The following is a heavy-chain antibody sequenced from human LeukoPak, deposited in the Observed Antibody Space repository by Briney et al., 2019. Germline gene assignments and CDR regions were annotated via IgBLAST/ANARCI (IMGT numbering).Heavy chain of an antibody. CDR3: VKEGDYGYYFDY. CDR1: GFTFSSYA. D-gene: IGHD3-16*01. CDR2: ISSNGGST. Sequence: GGSLKLSCSASGFTFSSYAMDWVRQAPGKGLEYVSTISSNGGSTYYADSVKGRFTISRDDSKNTLYLRMSSLRAEDTAVYYCVKEGDYGYYFDYWGQGTLVTVSS. V-gene: IGHV3-64D*06. J-gene: IGHJ4*02.